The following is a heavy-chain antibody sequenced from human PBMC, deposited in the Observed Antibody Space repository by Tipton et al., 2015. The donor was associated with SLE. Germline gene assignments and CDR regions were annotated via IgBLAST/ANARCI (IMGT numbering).Heavy chain of an antibody. CDR1: GGSIGSSGYY. V-gene: IGHV4-39*01. J-gene: IGHJ4*02. D-gene: IGHD7-27*01. CDR3: ARTGDITSPFDY. CDR2: VNSGEST. Sequence: TLSLTCTVSGGSIGSSGYYWGWIRQPPGKGLEWIGSVNSGESTYYNPSLKSRVTISVDTSKNQFSLKLTSETAADTAVYYCARTGDITSPFDYWGQGTLVTVSS.